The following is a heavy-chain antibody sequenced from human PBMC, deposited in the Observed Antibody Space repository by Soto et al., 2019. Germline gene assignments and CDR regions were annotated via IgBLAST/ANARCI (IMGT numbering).Heavy chain of an antibody. Sequence: SGPTLVNPTETLTLTCTVSGFSLNNARMGVSWIRQPPGKALEWLAHIFSNDEKSYSTSLKSRLTISKDTSKCQVVLIMTNMDPVDTATYYCARIGAYSSSWYDYWGQGTLVTVS. V-gene: IGHV2-26*01. J-gene: IGHJ4*02. CDR1: GFSLNNARMG. D-gene: IGHD6-13*01. CDR3: ARIGAYSSSWYDY. CDR2: IFSNDEK.